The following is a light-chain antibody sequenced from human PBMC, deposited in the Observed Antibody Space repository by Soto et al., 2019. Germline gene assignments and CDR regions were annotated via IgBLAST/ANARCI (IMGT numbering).Light chain of an antibody. V-gene: IGKV3-11*01. Sequence: EIVLTQSPATLSLSPGERATLSCRASQSVSSYLAWYQQKPGQAPRLLIYDASNRATGIPARFSGSGSGTDFTLTISSLEPEDFAVYYFQQRSNXPRTFGQGTKV. CDR2: DAS. CDR3: QQRSNXPRT. CDR1: QSVSSY. J-gene: IGKJ1*01.